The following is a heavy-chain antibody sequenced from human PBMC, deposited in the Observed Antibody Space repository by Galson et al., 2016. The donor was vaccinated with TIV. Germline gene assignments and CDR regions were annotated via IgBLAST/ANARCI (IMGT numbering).Heavy chain of an antibody. CDR3: ATSRGHYYGLDV. CDR2: IYPGDSDT. CDR1: GSSFTTYW. D-gene: IGHD3-16*01. V-gene: IGHV5-51*01. J-gene: IGHJ6*02. Sequence: QSGAEVTKPGESLKISCKASGSSFTTYWIGWVRQMPGKGLEWMGIIYPGDSDTRYNPSFQGQVTITTDKSITTAYLQWSSLRASDTAMYYCATSRGHYYGLDVWGQGTPVTVSS.